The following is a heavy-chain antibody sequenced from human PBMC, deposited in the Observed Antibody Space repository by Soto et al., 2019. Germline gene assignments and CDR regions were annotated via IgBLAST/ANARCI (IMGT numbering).Heavy chain of an antibody. CDR2: IKSKKDGGAR. CDR1: GFMFSSAW. V-gene: IGHV3-15*01. D-gene: IGHD1-1*01. J-gene: IGHJ4*02. Sequence: EVQVVESGGDLVEPGGSLRLSCVTSGFMFSSAWMSWVRQAPGKGLEWVARIKSKKDGGARDYAAPVNGRFSISRDDSKSTGYLQMNSLSAEDTALYYCVEGWNDFWGQGTLVTVSS. CDR3: VEGWNDF.